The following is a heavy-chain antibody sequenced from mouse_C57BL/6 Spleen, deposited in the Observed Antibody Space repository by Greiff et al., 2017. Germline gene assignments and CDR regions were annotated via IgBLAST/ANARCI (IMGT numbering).Heavy chain of an antibody. Sequence: EVQLMESGGGLVTPGGSLKLSCAASGFTFSDYGMHWVRQAPEKGLEWVAYISSGSSTIYYADTVKGRFTISRDNAKNTLFLQMTSLRSEDTAMYYCARNNYYSSRGYFDYWGQGTTLTVSS. J-gene: IGHJ2*01. CDR1: GFTFSDYG. D-gene: IGHD1-1*01. CDR2: ISSGSSTI. CDR3: ARNNYYSSRGYFDY. V-gene: IGHV5-17*01.